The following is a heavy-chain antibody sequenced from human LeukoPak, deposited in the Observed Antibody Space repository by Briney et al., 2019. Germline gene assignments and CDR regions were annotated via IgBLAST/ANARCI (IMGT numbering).Heavy chain of an antibody. CDR1: GYTLTELS. J-gene: IGHJ6*02. D-gene: IGHD5-18*01. CDR2: FDPEDGET. Sequence: GASVKVSCKVSGYTLTELSMHWVRQAPGKGLEWMGGFDPEDGETIYAQKFQGRVTMTEGTSTDTAYMELSSLRSEDTAVYYCATGATYIRGYFYYYYGMDVWGQGTTVAVSS. V-gene: IGHV1-24*01. CDR3: ATGATYIRGYFYYYYGMDV.